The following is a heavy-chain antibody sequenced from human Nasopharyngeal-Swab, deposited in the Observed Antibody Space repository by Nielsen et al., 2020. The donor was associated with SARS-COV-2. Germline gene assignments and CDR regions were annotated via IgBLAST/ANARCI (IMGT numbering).Heavy chain of an antibody. J-gene: IGHJ6*02. CDR2: INAGNGNT. V-gene: IGHV1-3*01. Sequence: SVKVSCKASGYTFTSYAMHWVRQAPGQRLEWMGWINAGNGNTKYSQKFQGRVTITRDTSASTAYMELSSLRSEDTAVYYCARGRGYYYGMDVWGQGTTVTVSS. CDR3: ARGRGYYYGMDV. CDR1: GYTFTSYA.